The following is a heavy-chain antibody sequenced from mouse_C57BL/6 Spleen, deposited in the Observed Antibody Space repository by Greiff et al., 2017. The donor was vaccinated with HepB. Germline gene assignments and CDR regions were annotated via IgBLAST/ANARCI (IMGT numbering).Heavy chain of an antibody. Sequence: EVKLVESGGGLVQPGGSLKLSCAASGFTFSDYGMAWVRQAPRKGPEWVAFISNLAYSIYYADTVTGRFTISRENAKNTLYLEMSSLRSEDTAMYYCARDYYGSPFAYWGQGTLVTVSA. D-gene: IGHD1-1*01. CDR3: ARDYYGSPFAY. V-gene: IGHV5-15*01. CDR1: GFTFSDYG. J-gene: IGHJ3*01. CDR2: ISNLAYSI.